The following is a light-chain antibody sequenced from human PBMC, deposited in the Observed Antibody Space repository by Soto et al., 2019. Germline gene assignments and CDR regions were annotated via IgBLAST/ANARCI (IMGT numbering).Light chain of an antibody. CDR2: DVS. V-gene: IGLV2-11*01. CDR1: SSDVGGYNY. CDR3: CSYAGIYHYV. J-gene: IGLJ1*01. Sequence: QSVLTQPSSVSGSPGQSVTISCTGTSSDVGGYNYVSWYQQHPGKAPKLMIYDVSKRPSGVPDRFSGSKSGNTASLTISGLQAEDEADYFCCSYAGIYHYVFGTGTKVTVL.